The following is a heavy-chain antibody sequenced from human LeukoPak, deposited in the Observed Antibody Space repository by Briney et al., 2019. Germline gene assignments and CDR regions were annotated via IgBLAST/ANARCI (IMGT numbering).Heavy chain of an antibody. J-gene: IGHJ6*01. CDR3: AKDGDYGMDV. D-gene: IGHD4-17*01. Sequence: GGSLRLSCAASESTFRNFAMHWVRQTPDKGLEWVALISFDGVTTYYADSVRGRFTISRDNSKNTLFLQMNSLRGEDTAVYYCAKDGDYGMDVWGQGTTVTVSS. CDR2: ISFDGVTT. CDR1: ESTFRNFA. V-gene: IGHV3-30-3*01.